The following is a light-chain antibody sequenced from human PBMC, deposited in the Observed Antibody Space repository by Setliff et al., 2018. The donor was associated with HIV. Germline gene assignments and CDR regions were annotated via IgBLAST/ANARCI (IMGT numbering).Light chain of an antibody. CDR3: QQSYNIPRT. CDR2: GAS. Sequence: DIQLTQSPSSLFASVGDRVTITCRASQTIYTYLNWYQLKPGQAPNLLVYGASSLQSGVPSRFSGSGSETDFSLTITRLQPEDLGTYYCQQSYNIPRTFGQGTKVDIK. J-gene: IGKJ1*01. CDR1: QTIYTY. V-gene: IGKV1-39*01.